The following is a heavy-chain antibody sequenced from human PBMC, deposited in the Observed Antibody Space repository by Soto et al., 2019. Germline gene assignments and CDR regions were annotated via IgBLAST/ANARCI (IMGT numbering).Heavy chain of an antibody. D-gene: IGHD6-13*01. Sequence: QVQLVQSGAEVKKPGASVKVSCKASGYTFTSYDINWVRQATGQGLEWMGWMNPNSGNTNYAQKSXXRXXMTRNTSISTAYMELSSLRSEDTAVYYCARGHSSSWYVCDYWGQGTLVTVSS. V-gene: IGHV1-8*01. CDR3: ARGHSSSWYVCDY. CDR1: GYTFTSYD. CDR2: MNPNSGNT. J-gene: IGHJ4*02.